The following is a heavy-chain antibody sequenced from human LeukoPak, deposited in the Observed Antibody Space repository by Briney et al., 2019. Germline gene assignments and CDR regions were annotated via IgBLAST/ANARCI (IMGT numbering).Heavy chain of an antibody. CDR3: ARLSIAVSGDFDY. Sequence: GESPKISCKGSGYSFTSYWIGWVRQMPGKGLEWMGIIYPGDSDIRYSPSFQGQVTISADKSISTAYLQWTSLKASDTAIYYCARLSIAVSGDFDYWGRGTLVTVSS. J-gene: IGHJ4*02. CDR2: IYPGDSDI. CDR1: GYSFTSYW. D-gene: IGHD6-19*01. V-gene: IGHV5-51*01.